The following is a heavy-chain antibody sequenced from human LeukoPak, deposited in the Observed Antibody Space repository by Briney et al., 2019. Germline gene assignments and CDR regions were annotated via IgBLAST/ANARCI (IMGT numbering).Heavy chain of an antibody. CDR3: AKNGGYDWYYYYYMDV. CDR1: GFTFNNYG. J-gene: IGHJ6*03. V-gene: IGHV3-30*18. Sequence: GGSLRLSWAVAGFTFNNYGMHWVRQAPGKGLEWVAIISYDGSNKDYADSVKGRFTISRDNSKNTLYLQMNSLRAEDTAVYYCAKNGGYDWYYYYYMDVWGKGTTVTVSS. CDR2: ISYDGSNK. D-gene: IGHD5-12*01.